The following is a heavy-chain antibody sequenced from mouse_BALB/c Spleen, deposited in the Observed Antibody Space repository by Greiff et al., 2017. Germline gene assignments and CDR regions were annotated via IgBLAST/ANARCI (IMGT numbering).Heavy chain of an antibody. CDR1: GFSLTSYG. D-gene: IGHD2-1*01. CDR3: ARGPPGGNYGAWFAY. V-gene: IGHV2-9*02. CDR2: IWAGGST. J-gene: IGHJ3*01. Sequence: LQQSGPGLVAPSQSLSITCTVSGFSLTSYGVHWVRQPPGKGLEWLGVIWAGGSTNYNSALMSRLSISKDNSKSQVFLKMNSLQTDDTAMYYCARGPPGGNYGAWFAYWGQGTLVTVSA.